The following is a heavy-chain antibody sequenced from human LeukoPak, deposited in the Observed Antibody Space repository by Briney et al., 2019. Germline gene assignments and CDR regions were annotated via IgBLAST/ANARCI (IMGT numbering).Heavy chain of an antibody. Sequence: GGSLRLSCAASGFTFSSYAMSWVRQAPGKGLEWVSAISGSGGSTYYAGSVKGRFTISRDNSKNTLYLQMNSLRAEDTAVYYCAMILDCSSTSCYVGQDYWGQGTLVTVSS. CDR1: GFTFSSYA. V-gene: IGHV3-23*01. CDR3: AMILDCSSTSCYVGQDY. J-gene: IGHJ4*02. D-gene: IGHD2-2*01. CDR2: ISGSGGST.